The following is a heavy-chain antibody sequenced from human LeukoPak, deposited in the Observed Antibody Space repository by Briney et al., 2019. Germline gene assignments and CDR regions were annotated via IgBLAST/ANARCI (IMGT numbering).Heavy chain of an antibody. Sequence: TGGSLRLSCAASGFTFSTSGMPWVRQAPGKGLEWVAVISYDGSNKYYADSVKGRFTISRDNSKNTLYLQMNSLRAEDTAVYYCARGIAAAGSWFDPWGQGTLVTVSS. J-gene: IGHJ5*02. CDR3: ARGIAAAGSWFDP. V-gene: IGHV3-30*19. CDR2: ISYDGSNK. D-gene: IGHD6-13*01. CDR1: GFTFSTSG.